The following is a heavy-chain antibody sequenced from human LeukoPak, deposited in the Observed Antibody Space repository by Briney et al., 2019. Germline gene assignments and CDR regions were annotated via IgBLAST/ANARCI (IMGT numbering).Heavy chain of an antibody. CDR2: IYYSGST. CDR3: ARMSYDSSGYYGSFDY. V-gene: IGHV4-59*01. J-gene: IGHJ4*02. CDR1: GGSIGRFY. D-gene: IGHD3-22*01. Sequence: SSETLSLTCTVSGGSIGRFYWSWIRQPPGKGLEWIGYIYYSGSTNYNPSLKSRVTTSVDTSENQFSLKLSSVTAADTAVYYCARMSYDSSGYYGSFDYWGQGTLVTVSS.